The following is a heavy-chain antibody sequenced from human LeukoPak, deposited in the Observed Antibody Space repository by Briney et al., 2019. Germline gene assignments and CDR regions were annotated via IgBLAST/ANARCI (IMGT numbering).Heavy chain of an antibody. Sequence: PSQTLSLTCTVSGGSISSGGYYWSWIRQHPGKGLEWIGYIYYSGRTYYNPSLKSRVTISVDTSKNQFSLKLSSVTAADTAVYYCASGGGQGDSSGYYVDYWGQGTLVTVSS. J-gene: IGHJ4*02. CDR3: ASGGGQGDSSGYYVDY. D-gene: IGHD3-22*01. CDR2: IYYSGRT. CDR1: GGSISSGGYY. V-gene: IGHV4-31*03.